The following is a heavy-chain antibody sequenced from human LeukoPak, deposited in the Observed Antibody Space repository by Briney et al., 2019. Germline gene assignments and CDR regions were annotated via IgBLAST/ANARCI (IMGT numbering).Heavy chain of an antibody. CDR2: TSFDGTNK. CDR3: ARGEYDFWSGYYGFDY. CDR1: GFTFNYFA. Sequence: GRSLRLSCAGSGFTFNYFAIHWVRQAPGKGLEWVAVTSFDGTNKYYADSVRGRFTISRDNSNKTVYLQMNSLRADDTAVYYCARGEYDFWSGYYGFDYWGQGTLVTVSS. J-gene: IGHJ4*02. D-gene: IGHD3-3*01. V-gene: IGHV3-30-3*01.